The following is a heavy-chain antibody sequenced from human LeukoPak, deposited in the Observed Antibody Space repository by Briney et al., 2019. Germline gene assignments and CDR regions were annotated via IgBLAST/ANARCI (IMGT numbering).Heavy chain of an antibody. CDR3: ARASTVLRYFDL. CDR2: INHSGST. CDR1: GGSISSYY. V-gene: IGHV4-34*01. Sequence: SETLSLTCTVSGGSISSYYWSWIRQPPGKGLEWIGEINHSGSTNYNPSLKSRVTISVDTSKNQFSLKLSSVTAADTAVYYCARASTVLRYFDLWGRGTLVTVSS. D-gene: IGHD4-11*01. J-gene: IGHJ2*01.